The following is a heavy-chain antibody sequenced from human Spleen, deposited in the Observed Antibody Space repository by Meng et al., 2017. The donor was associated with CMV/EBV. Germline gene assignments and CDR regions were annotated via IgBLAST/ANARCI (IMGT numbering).Heavy chain of an antibody. J-gene: IGHJ4*02. V-gene: IGHV4-39*07. CDR1: GGSISSSSYY. CDR2: IYYSGST. Sequence: GSLRLSCTVSGGSISSSSYYWGWIRQPPGKGLEWIGSIYYSGSTYYNPSLKSRVTISVDTSKNQFSLKLSSVTAADTAVYYCAREYSGSYWVRLGFDYWGQGTLVTVSS. CDR3: AREYSGSYWVRLGFDY. D-gene: IGHD1-26*01.